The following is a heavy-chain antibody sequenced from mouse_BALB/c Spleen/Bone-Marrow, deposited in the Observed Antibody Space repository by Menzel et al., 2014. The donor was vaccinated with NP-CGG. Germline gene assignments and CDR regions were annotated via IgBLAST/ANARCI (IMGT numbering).Heavy chain of an antibody. CDR3: AGDRGSYYGLAY. Sequence: QVQLKESGPGLVAPSQSLSITCTVSGFSLTSYGVHWVRQPPGKGLEWLGVIWAGGSTNYNSALMSRLSISKDNSKSQVFLKMNSLQTDDTAMYYCAGDRGSYYGLAYWGQGTLVTVSA. CDR2: IWAGGST. CDR1: GFSLTSYG. D-gene: IGHD2-10*01. V-gene: IGHV2-9*02. J-gene: IGHJ3*01.